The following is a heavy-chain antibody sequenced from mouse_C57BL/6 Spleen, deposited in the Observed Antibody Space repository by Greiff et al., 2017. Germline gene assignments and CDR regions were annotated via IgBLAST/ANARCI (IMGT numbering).Heavy chain of an antibody. CDR3: ARCHYDSFYYAMDY. V-gene: IGHV1-82*01. D-gene: IGHD2-4*01. Sequence: VQLQQSGPELVKPGASVKISCKASGYAFSSSWMNWVKQRPGKGLEWIGRIYPGDGDTNYNGKFKGKATLTADKSSSTAYMQLSSLTSEDSAVYFCARCHYDSFYYAMDYWGQGTSVTVSS. J-gene: IGHJ4*01. CDR1: GYAFSSSW. CDR2: IYPGDGDT.